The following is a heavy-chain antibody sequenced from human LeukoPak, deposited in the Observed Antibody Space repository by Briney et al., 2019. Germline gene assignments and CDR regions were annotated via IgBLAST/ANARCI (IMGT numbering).Heavy chain of an antibody. CDR1: GDSITSGSYY. D-gene: IGHD4-11*01. CDR2: IYYTGGT. Sequence: PSETLSLTCTVSGDSITSGSYYWAWIRQHPGKGLEWIGYIYYTGGTHYNPSLKSRLTVSVDTSKNQFSLKLSSVTAADTAVYYCARGRADYSNYVPTRRYGMDVWGQGTTVTVSS. J-gene: IGHJ6*02. CDR3: ARGRADYSNYVPTRRYGMDV. V-gene: IGHV4-31*03.